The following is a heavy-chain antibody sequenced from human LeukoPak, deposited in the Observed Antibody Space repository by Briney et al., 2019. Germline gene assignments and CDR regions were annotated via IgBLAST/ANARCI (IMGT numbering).Heavy chain of an antibody. Sequence: GESLKISCQGSGYSFTSYLIGWVRQMPGKGLEWMGIIYPGDSDTRYSPSVQGQVTISADKSISTAYLQWSSLKASDTAMYYRARLYDSSGYQLDYWGQGTLVTVSS. D-gene: IGHD3-22*01. V-gene: IGHV5-51*01. CDR1: GYSFTSYL. J-gene: IGHJ4*02. CDR3: ARLYDSSGYQLDY. CDR2: IYPGDSDT.